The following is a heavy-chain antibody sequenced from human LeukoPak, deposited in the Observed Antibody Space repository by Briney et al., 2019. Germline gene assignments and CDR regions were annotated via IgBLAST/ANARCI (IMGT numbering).Heavy chain of an antibody. J-gene: IGHJ4*02. V-gene: IGHV4-59*01. CDR1: GGSFNSYY. CDR3: ARASGGDYFDY. Sequence: SEALSLTCTVSGGSFNSYYWSWIRQPPGKGLEWIAYIYYSGNTKHNPSPKSRVTISVDTSKNQLSLKLSSVTAADTAVYYCARASGGDYFDYWGQGTLVTVSS. D-gene: IGHD1-26*01. CDR2: IYYSGNT.